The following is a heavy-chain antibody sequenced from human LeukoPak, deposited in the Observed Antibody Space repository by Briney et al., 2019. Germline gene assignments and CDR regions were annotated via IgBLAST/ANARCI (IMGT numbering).Heavy chain of an antibody. CDR3: ARGGSWPPTYNWFDP. V-gene: IGHV3-48*03. J-gene: IGHJ5*02. CDR1: GFTFSSYE. CDR2: ISSSGSTI. Sequence: GGSLRLSCAASGFTFSSYEMNWVRQAPGKGLEWVSYISSSGSTIYYADSVKGRFTISRDNAKNSLYLRMNSLRAEDTAVYYCARGGSWPPTYNWFDPWGQGTLVTVSS. D-gene: IGHD6-13*01.